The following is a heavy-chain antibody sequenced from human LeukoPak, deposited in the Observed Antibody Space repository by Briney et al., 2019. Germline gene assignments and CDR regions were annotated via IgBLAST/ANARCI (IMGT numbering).Heavy chain of an antibody. CDR3: AREDCDATSCYWGIIY. D-gene: IGHD2-2*01. CDR1: GFTFSSYW. J-gene: IGHJ4*02. CDR2: IKPDGGEK. V-gene: IGHV3-7*01. Sequence: GGSLRLSCAASGFTFSSYWMSWVRQAPGKGLEWVANIKPDGGEKYYVDSVKGRFTISRDNAKNSVYLQMNSLRAEDTAVYYCAREDCDATSCYWGIIYWGQGTLVTVSS.